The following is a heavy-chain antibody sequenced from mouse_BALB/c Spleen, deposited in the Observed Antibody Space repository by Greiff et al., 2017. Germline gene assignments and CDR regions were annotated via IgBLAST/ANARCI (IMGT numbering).Heavy chain of an antibody. CDR1: GYSITSGYS. D-gene: IGHD2-14*01. J-gene: IGHJ1*01. V-gene: IGHV3-1*02. CDR2: IHYSGST. Sequence: VQLKESGPDLVKPSQSLSLTCTVTGYSITSGYSWYWIRQFPGNKLEWMGYIHYSGSTNYNPSLKSRISITRDTSKNQFFLQLNSVTTEDTATYYCANYRYDRYFDVWGAGTTVTVSS. CDR3: ANYRYDRYFDV.